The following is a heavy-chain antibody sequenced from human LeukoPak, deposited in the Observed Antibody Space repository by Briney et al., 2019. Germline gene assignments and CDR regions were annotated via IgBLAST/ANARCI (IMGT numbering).Heavy chain of an antibody. CDR2: ISSSGSTV. J-gene: IGHJ4*01. CDR1: GFTFSSYE. CDR3: ARERAYYFDY. Sequence: GGSLRLSCAASGFTFSSYEMNWVRQAPGKGLEWVSYISSSGSTVYYADSVEGRFTISRDNAKNSLYLQMNSLRAEDTAVYYCARERAYYFDYWGHGTLVTVSS. V-gene: IGHV3-48*03.